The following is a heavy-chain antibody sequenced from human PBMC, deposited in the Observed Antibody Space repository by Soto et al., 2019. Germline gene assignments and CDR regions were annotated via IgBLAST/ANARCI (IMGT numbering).Heavy chain of an antibody. D-gene: IGHD1-20*01. Sequence: QVQLVQSGAEVKKPGSSVKVSCTASGGTFSSYTISWVRQAPGQGLEWMGRIIPILGIANYAQKFQGRVTITADKSTSTAYMELGSLSFEVTAVYYWAREGVVPINAFDIWGQGTMVTVSS. CDR3: AREGVVPINAFDI. V-gene: IGHV1-69*08. J-gene: IGHJ3*02. CDR2: IIPILGIA. CDR1: GGTFSSYT.